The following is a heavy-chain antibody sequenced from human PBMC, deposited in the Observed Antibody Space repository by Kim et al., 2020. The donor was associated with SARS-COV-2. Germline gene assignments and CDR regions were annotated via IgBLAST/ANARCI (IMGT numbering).Heavy chain of an antibody. Sequence: SETLSLTCTVSGGSISSSSYYWGWIRQPPGKGLEWIGSIYYSGSTYYNPSLKSRVTISVDTSKNQFSLKLSSVTAADTAVYYCARHWMSAARVNWFDPWGQGTLVTVSS. CDR2: IYYSGST. CDR3: ARHWMSAARVNWFDP. V-gene: IGHV4-39*01. J-gene: IGHJ5*02. D-gene: IGHD6-6*01. CDR1: GGSISSSSYY.